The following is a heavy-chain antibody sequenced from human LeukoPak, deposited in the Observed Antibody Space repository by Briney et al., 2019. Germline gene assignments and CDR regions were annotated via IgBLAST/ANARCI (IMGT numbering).Heavy chain of an antibody. Sequence: GGSLRLSCAASGFTFSSYSMNWVRQAPGKGLEWVSSISSSSSYIYYADSVKGRFTISRDNAKNSLYLQMNSLRGEDTAVYYCARDSRRDDSSSYYYSEVDYWGQGTLVTVS. D-gene: IGHD3-22*01. V-gene: IGHV3-21*01. CDR3: ARDSRRDDSSSYYYSEVDY. CDR2: ISSSSSYI. J-gene: IGHJ4*02. CDR1: GFTFSSYS.